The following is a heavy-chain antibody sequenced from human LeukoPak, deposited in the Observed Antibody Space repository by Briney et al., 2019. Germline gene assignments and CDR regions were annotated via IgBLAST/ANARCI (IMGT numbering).Heavy chain of an antibody. CDR3: ARDQDYGDYLRLEGAHPPFDH. J-gene: IGHJ4*02. D-gene: IGHD4-17*01. Sequence: ASVKVSCKASGYTFTSYGISWVRQDPGQGLEWMGWISAYNGNTNYAQKLQGRVTMTTDTSTSTAYMELRSLRSDDTAVYYCARDQDYGDYLRLEGAHPPFDHWGQGTLVTVSS. CDR1: GYTFTSYG. V-gene: IGHV1-18*01. CDR2: ISAYNGNT.